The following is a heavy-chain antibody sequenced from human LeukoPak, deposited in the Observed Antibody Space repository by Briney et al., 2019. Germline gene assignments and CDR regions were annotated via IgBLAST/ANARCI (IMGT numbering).Heavy chain of an antibody. CDR2: IYYSGNT. J-gene: IGHJ3*02. Sequence: SETLSLTCTVSGGSISSGSYYWGWIRQPPGKGLEWIGSIYYSGNTYYNPSLKSRVTISVDTSKNQFSLKLSSVTAADTAVYYCARGAYYYDSSGYYLDAFDIWGQGTMVTVSS. V-gene: IGHV4-39*07. D-gene: IGHD3-22*01. CDR3: ARGAYYYDSSGYYLDAFDI. CDR1: GGSISSGSYY.